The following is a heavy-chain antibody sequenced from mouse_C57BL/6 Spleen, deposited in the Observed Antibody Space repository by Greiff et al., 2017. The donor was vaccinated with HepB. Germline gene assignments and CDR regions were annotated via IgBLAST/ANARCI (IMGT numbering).Heavy chain of an antibody. V-gene: IGHV1-69*01. D-gene: IGHD1-1*01. Sequence: VQLQQPGAELVMPGASVKLSCKASGYTFTSYWMHWVKQRPGQGLEWIGEIDPSDSYTNYNQKFKGKSTLTVDKSSSTAYMQLSSLTSEDSAVYDWARGGSSAPFDYWGQGTTLTVSS. CDR2: IDPSDSYT. J-gene: IGHJ2*01. CDR1: GYTFTSYW. CDR3: ARGGSSAPFDY.